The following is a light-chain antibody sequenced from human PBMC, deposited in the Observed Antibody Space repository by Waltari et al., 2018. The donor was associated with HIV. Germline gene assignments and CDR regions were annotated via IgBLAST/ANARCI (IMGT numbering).Light chain of an antibody. CDR3: SSYTSSRSYV. Sequence: QSALTQPASVSGSPGQSITISCTGTSSDVGGYNDVSWYQQHPGKAPKLMIYAVSNRPSGVSNRFSGSKSGNTASLTISGLQAEDEADYYCSSYTSSRSYVFGTGTRVTV. CDR2: AVS. V-gene: IGLV2-14*03. J-gene: IGLJ1*01. CDR1: SSDVGGYND.